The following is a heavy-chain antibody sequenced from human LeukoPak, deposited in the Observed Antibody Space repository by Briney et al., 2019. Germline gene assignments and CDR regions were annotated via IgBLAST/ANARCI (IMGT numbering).Heavy chain of an antibody. D-gene: IGHD3-10*01. Sequence: GGSLRLSCAACGFTVSSNYMSWVRQAPGKGLEWVSVIYSGGSTYYADSVKGRFTISRDNSKNTLYLQMNSLRAEDTAVYYCAREGYGSGSYSNYFDYWGQGTLVTVSS. CDR2: IYSGGST. J-gene: IGHJ4*02. CDR1: GFTVSSNY. V-gene: IGHV3-53*01. CDR3: AREGYGSGSYSNYFDY.